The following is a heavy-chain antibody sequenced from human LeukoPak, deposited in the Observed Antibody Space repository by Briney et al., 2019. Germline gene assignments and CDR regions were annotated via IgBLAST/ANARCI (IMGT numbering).Heavy chain of an antibody. V-gene: IGHV3-23*01. CDR2: ISGSGSST. D-gene: IGHD3-22*01. J-gene: IGHJ4*02. Sequence: GGSLRLSCAASGFTFSSHAMSWVRQAPGKGLEWVSGISGSGSSTYYADSVKGRFTISRDNSKNTLYLQMNSLRAEDTAVYYCASSRDYYDSSGYYPYYFDYWGQGTLVTVSS. CDR1: GFTFSSHA. CDR3: ASSRDYYDSSGYYPYYFDY.